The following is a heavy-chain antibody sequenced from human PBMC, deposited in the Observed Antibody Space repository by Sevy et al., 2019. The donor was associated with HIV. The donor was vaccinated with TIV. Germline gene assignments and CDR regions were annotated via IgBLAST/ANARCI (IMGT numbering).Heavy chain of an antibody. J-gene: IGHJ1*01. CDR3: TTGGSLFQH. D-gene: IGHD3-16*01. V-gene: IGHV3-15*01. Sequence: GGSLRLSCAASGFTFSNVWMRWVRQAPGMGLEWVAHVKSKIDGGTTDYAAPVRGRFTISRDDSKKTLSLQMNSLKTEDTAVYYCTTGGSLFQHWGQGTLVTVSS. CDR1: GFTFSNVW. CDR2: VKSKIDGGTT.